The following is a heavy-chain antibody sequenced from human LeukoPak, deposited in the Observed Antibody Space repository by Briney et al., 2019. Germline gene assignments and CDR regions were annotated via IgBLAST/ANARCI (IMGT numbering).Heavy chain of an antibody. V-gene: IGHV1-46*01. CDR1: GYTFTSYY. Sequence: ASVKVSCKASGYTFTSYYMHWVRQAPGQGLEWMGITNPSGGSTSYAQKFQGRVTMTRDMSTSTVYMELSSLRSEDTAVYYCARDARHKYCSSASCYRGWFDPWGQGTLVTVSS. CDR3: ARDARHKYCSSASCYRGWFDP. D-gene: IGHD2-2*01. CDR2: TNPSGGST. J-gene: IGHJ5*02.